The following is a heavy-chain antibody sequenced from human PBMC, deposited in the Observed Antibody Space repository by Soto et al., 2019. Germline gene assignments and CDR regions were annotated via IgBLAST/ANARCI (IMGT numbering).Heavy chain of an antibody. V-gene: IGHV3-30-3*01. Sequence: QVQLVESGGGVVQPGRSLRLSCAASGFTFTGFAMYWVRQAPDKGLEWVAVTSFDGSNEYYADFVEGRFTISRDNSKNTLYLQMNSLRPEDTAVYYCARVTGFYGSGEIDYWGQGTLVTVSS. CDR3: ARVTGFYGSGEIDY. CDR1: GFTFTGFA. D-gene: IGHD3-10*01. J-gene: IGHJ4*02. CDR2: TSFDGSNE.